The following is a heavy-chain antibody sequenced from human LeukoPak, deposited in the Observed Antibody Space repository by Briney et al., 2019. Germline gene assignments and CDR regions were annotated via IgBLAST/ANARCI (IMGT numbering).Heavy chain of an antibody. V-gene: IGHV3-21*01. CDR1: GFTFSSYS. D-gene: IGHD4-17*01. Sequence: AGGSLRLSCAGAGFTFSSYSMNWVRQAPGKGLEWVSSISSSSSYIYFADSVKGRFTISRDNARNSLYLQMNSLRAEDTAVYYCARARAPVTRISSFDIWGQGTMVTVSS. CDR3: ARARAPVTRISSFDI. CDR2: ISSSSSYI. J-gene: IGHJ3*02.